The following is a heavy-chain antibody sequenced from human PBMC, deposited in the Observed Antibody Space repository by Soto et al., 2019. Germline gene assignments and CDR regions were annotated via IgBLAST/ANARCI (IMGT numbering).Heavy chain of an antibody. Sequence: XETLSLTCSLYRLSLSGYYWSWIRQPPGKGLEWIGEIIPSGTTNYSPSLKSRVSISVDTSKNQFSLNLTSLTAADTAVYYCARAPKVSGSAQTRPDFWGQGSLVTVSS. D-gene: IGHD6-25*01. J-gene: IGHJ4*02. V-gene: IGHV4-34*12. CDR2: IIPSGTT. CDR1: RLSLSGYY. CDR3: ARAPKVSGSAQTRPDF.